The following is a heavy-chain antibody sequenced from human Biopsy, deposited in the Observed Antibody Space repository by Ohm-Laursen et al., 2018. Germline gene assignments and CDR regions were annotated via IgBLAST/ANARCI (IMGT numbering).Heavy chain of an antibody. CDR2: ISYTGYT. J-gene: IGHJ4*02. Sequence: PSETLSLTCTVSGGSFTGHYWSWIRQPPGKGPEWIGHISYTGYTSYNASLKSRVTISVDTSRNHFSLRLSSLTAADTAVYYCARGSNDFGGLYFPRWGQGTLLTVSS. V-gene: IGHV4-59*11. D-gene: IGHD4-23*01. CDR3: ARGSNDFGGLYFPR. CDR1: GGSFTGHY.